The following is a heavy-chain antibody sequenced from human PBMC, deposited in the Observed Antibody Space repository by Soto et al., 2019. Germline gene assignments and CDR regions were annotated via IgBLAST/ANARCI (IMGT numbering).Heavy chain of an antibody. CDR2: ISPYNDHT. D-gene: IGHD2-2*01. V-gene: IGHV1-18*01. J-gene: IGHJ3*02. Sequence: ASVKVSCKASGYTFTSYGISWVRQAPGQGLEWMGWISPYNDHTNYAQKFQGRVTMTTETSTSTGYMELRSLRGDDTAVYYCARWDCSSTSCRSKAFDIWGQGTMVTVSS. CDR1: GYTFTSYG. CDR3: ARWDCSSTSCRSKAFDI.